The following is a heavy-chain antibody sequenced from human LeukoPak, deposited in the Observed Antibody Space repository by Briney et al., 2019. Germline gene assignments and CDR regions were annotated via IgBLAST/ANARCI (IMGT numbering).Heavy chain of an antibody. CDR1: GGTFSSYA. J-gene: IGHJ4*02. V-gene: IGHV1-24*01. CDR3: ATDLGGY. CDR2: FDPEDGEA. Sequence: ASVKVSCKASGGTFSSYAISWVRQAPGQGLEWMGGFDPEDGEAIYAQKFQGRVTMTEDTSTDTAYMELSSLRSEDTAVYYCATDLGGYWGQGNLVTVSS. D-gene: IGHD4-23*01.